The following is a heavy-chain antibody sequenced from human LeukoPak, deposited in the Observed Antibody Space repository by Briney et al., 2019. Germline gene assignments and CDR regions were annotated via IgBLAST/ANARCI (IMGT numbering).Heavy chain of an antibody. V-gene: IGHV4-38-2*02. CDR2: IYHSGST. D-gene: IGHD4-17*01. CDR3: ARDQGNTVTTELDY. Sequence: PSETLSLTCAVSGYSISSGYYWGWIRQPPGKGLEWIGSIYHSGSTYYNPSLKSRVTISVDTSKNQFSLKLSSVTAADTAVYYCARDQGNTVTTELDYWGQGTLVTVSS. CDR1: GYSISSGYY. J-gene: IGHJ4*02.